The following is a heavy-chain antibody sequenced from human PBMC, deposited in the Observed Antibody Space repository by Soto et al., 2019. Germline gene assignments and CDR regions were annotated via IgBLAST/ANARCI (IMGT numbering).Heavy chain of an antibody. CDR3: AHTMAPRIFAY. CDR2: IYWDDDK. CDR1: GFSLITSGVG. Sequence: QITVKEAGPTLVKPTQTLTLTCSFSGFSLITSGVGVGWIRQPPGKALEWLALIYWDDDKGYSTSLKSRLTITKDTSRNQVVLTMTNMVPAHTDTYYCAHTMAPRIFAYWGQGTLVTVSS. V-gene: IGHV2-5*02. J-gene: IGHJ4*02.